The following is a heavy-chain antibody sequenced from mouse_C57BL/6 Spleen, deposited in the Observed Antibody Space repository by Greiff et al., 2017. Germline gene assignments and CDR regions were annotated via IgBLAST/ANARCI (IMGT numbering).Heavy chain of an antibody. CDR2: IHPNSGST. CDR3: ARGNWDVAWYFDV. D-gene: IGHD4-1*01. J-gene: IGHJ1*03. CDR1: GYTFTSYW. V-gene: IGHV1-64*01. Sequence: QVQLQQSGAELVKPGASVKLSCKASGYTFTSYWMHWVKQRPGQGLEWIGMIHPNSGSTHYNEKFKSKATLTVDKSSSTAYMQLSSLTSEDSAVYYCARGNWDVAWYFDVWGTGTTVTVSS.